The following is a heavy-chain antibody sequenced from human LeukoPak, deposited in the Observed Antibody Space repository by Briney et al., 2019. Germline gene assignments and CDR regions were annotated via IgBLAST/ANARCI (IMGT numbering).Heavy chain of an antibody. D-gene: IGHD6-6*01. J-gene: IGHJ6*02. CDR2: IIPIFGTA. V-gene: IGHV1-69*13. CDR1: GGTSSSYA. Sequence: GASVKVSCKASGGTSSSYAISWVRQAPGQGLEWMGGIIPIFGTAYYAQKFQGRVTITADESTSTAYMELSSLRSEDTAVYYCARRSSSYYYYGMDVWGQGTTVTVSS. CDR3: ARRSSSYYYYGMDV.